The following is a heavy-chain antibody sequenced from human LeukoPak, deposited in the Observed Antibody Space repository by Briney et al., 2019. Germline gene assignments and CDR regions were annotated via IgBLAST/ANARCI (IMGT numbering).Heavy chain of an antibody. V-gene: IGHV3-30-3*01. CDR1: GFTFSSYA. J-gene: IGHJ4*02. CDR3: ARDRDYGSGSYFY. CDR2: ISHDGSNE. Sequence: GGSLRLSCAASGFTFSSYAMHWVRQAPGKGLEWVAFISHDGSNEYYADSLKGRFTISRDNAKNSLYLQMNSLRAEDTAVYYCARDRDYGSGSYFYWGQGTLVTVSS. D-gene: IGHD3-10*01.